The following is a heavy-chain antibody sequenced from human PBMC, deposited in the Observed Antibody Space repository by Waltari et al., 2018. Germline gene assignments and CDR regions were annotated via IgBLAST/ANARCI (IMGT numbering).Heavy chain of an antibody. J-gene: IGHJ6*02. Sequence: QVQLVQSGAEVKKPGSSVKVSCKASGGTFSSYAISWVRQAPGQGLEWMGRIIPIFGTANYAQKFQGRVTITADKSTSTAYMELSSLRSEDTAVYYCARGMTLAVAGYWASGMDVWGQGTTVTVSS. CDR2: IIPIFGTA. D-gene: IGHD6-19*01. CDR1: GGTFSSYA. V-gene: IGHV1-69*08. CDR3: ARGMTLAVAGYWASGMDV.